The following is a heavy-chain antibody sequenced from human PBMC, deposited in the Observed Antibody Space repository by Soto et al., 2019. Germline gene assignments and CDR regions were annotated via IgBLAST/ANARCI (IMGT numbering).Heavy chain of an antibody. J-gene: IGHJ5*02. Sequence: GSLRLSCAASGFTFSRYWMNWVRQDPGKGLVWVSRVNTDGSITSYADSVKGRFTISRDNAKNTLYLQMNSLRAEDTSVYYCARFGEPSTWGQGTLVTVSS. CDR1: GFTFSRYW. V-gene: IGHV3-74*01. CDR2: VNTDGSIT. CDR3: ARFGEPST. D-gene: IGHD3-10*01.